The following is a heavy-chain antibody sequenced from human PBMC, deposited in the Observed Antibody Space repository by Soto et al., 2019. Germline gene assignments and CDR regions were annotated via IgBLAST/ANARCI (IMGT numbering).Heavy chain of an antibody. D-gene: IGHD3-10*01. CDR1: GYSFSGYD. CDR2: VSTSIRST. Sequence: QGKLVQSGPEVKKPGASVKVSCTASGYSFSGYDITWVRQAPGQGLEWLGWVSTSIRSTMSAEKLQGRLTMTTDSSTATVYMELRGLTSVDTAVYYCARDSGAALYGEDALDIWGQGTMVSVSS. J-gene: IGHJ3*02. CDR3: ARDSGAALYGEDALDI. V-gene: IGHV1-18*04.